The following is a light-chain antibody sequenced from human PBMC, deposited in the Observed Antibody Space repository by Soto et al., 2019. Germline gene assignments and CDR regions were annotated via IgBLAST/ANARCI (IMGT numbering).Light chain of an antibody. J-gene: IGLJ1*01. CDR1: SSDIGYYNY. V-gene: IGLV2-14*01. Sequence: QSALTQPASLSGSPGQSITISCTGTSSDIGYYNYVSWYQQHPGKAPKLMIYEVSNRPSGVSNRFSGSKSGDTASLTISGLQAEDEADYYCRSYTSSSTYVFGTGTKLTVL. CDR2: EVS. CDR3: RSYTSSSTYV.